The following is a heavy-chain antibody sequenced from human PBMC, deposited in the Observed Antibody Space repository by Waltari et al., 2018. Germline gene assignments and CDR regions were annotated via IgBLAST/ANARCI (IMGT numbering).Heavy chain of an antibody. CDR1: GFTFGGFA. D-gene: IGHD1-26*01. Sequence: VQLVESGGGGVQPGRSRRLSCAASGFTFGGFALHWVRQAPGCGLEWVSISSHAGIIQHFADSVKGRFTISRDHSKNILSLQMNILRAEDTAVYYCAIDYSGGCLDYWGQRNLVPVSS. J-gene: IGHJ4*02. CDR3: AIDYSGGCLDY. CDR2: SSHAGIIQ. V-gene: IGHV3-30*01.